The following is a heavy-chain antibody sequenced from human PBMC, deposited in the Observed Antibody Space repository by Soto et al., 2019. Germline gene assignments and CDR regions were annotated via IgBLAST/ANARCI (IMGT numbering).Heavy chain of an antibody. J-gene: IGHJ4*02. CDR3: AKAYFVWSSEQPYYFDY. Sequence: TGGSLRLSCAASGFTFSNYAMTWVRQGPGKGLEWVSGISGSGGRSYYADSVKGRFTISRDNSKSTLYLQMNSLRAEDTAVYYCAKAYFVWSSEQPYYFDYWGQGTLVTVSS. V-gene: IGHV3-23*01. CDR1: GFTFSNYA. D-gene: IGHD3-16*01. CDR2: ISGSGGRS.